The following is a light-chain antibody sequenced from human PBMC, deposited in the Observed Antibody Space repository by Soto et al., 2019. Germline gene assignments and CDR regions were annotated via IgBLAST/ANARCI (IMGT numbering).Light chain of an antibody. V-gene: IGKV3-11*01. CDR2: DAS. CDR1: QSVKNF. Sequence: EVVLTQSPATLSLSPGERATLSCRASQSVKNFLAWYQQKPGQAPRLLISDASNRATAIPARFSGSGSGTDFTLTISALEPEDLGVYYCQQRNNWPFTFGPVTKVDIK. J-gene: IGKJ3*01. CDR3: QQRNNWPFT.